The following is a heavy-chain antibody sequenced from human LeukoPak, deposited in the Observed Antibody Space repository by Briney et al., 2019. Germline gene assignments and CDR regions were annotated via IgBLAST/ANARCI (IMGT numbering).Heavy chain of an antibody. J-gene: IGHJ4*02. V-gene: IGHV1-2*02. CDR3: ARGGGGRVYTAWYFDY. D-gene: IGHD5-18*01. CDR2: INPNSGGT. Sequence: GASVKVSCKASGYTFTGYYMHWVRQAPGQGLEWMGWINPNSGGTNYAQKFQGRVTMTRDTSISTAYMELSRLRSDDTAVYYCARGGGGRVYTAWYFDYWGQGTRVTVSS. CDR1: GYTFTGYY.